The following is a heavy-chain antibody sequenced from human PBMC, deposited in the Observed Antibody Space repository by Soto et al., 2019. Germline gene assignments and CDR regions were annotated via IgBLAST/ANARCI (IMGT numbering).Heavy chain of an antibody. Sequence: EVQLVESGGGLVQPGGSLRLSCAASGFTFSSYEMNWVRQAPGKGLEWVSYISSSGSTIYYADSVKGRFTISRDNAKNSLYLQMNSLRAEDTAVYYCARPRYDFWSGYFDYWGQGTLVTVSS. J-gene: IGHJ4*02. D-gene: IGHD3-3*01. CDR3: ARPRYDFWSGYFDY. CDR1: GFTFSSYE. CDR2: ISSSGSTI. V-gene: IGHV3-48*03.